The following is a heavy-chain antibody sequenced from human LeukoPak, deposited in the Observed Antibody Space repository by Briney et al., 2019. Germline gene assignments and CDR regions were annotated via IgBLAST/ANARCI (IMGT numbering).Heavy chain of an antibody. CDR3: ARDSGYSYGKPFDY. D-gene: IGHD5-18*01. Sequence: SETLSLTCTVAGGSISSYYWSWIRQPPGKGLEWIGYIYYSGSTNYNPSLKSRVTISVDTSKNQFSLKLSSVTAADTAVYYCARDSGYSYGKPFDYWGQGTLVTVSS. CDR2: IYYSGST. J-gene: IGHJ4*02. CDR1: GGSISSYY. V-gene: IGHV4-59*01.